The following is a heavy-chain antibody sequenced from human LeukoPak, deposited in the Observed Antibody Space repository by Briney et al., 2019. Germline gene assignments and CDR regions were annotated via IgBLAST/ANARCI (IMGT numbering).Heavy chain of an antibody. Sequence: GSLRLSCAASEFTFNNYAMSWIRQPPGKGLEWIGEIHHSGSTSNNPSLKSRVTISIDTSKNQFSLNLSSVTAADTAVYYCARGYGGSYQYFDDWGQGTLVTVSS. CDR3: ARGYGGSYQYFDD. J-gene: IGHJ4*02. CDR2: IHHSGST. D-gene: IGHD1-26*01. V-gene: IGHV4-34*01. CDR1: EFTFNNYA.